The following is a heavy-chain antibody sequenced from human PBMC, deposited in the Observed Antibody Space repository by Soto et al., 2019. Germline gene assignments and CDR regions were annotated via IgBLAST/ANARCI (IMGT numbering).Heavy chain of an antibody. J-gene: IGHJ5*02. CDR3: AGFSSGTYLFDL. Sequence: LETLSLTCTVPGDSISSYDWSWIRQPPGKGLEWIGFIYGTGTTNYSPSLTNRVTISVDMSKNQFSLRLSSVTAADTAVYYCAGFSSGTYLFDLWGQGTPVTVSS. V-gene: IGHV4-59*01. D-gene: IGHD1-26*01. CDR2: IYGTGTT. CDR1: GDSISSYD.